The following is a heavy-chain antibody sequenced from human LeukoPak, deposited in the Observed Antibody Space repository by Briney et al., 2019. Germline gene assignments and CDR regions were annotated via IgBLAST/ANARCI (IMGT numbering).Heavy chain of an antibody. CDR3: ARQDHCSSTSCPNDAFDT. Sequence: GESLKISCKGSGYSFTNYWIGWVRQMPGKGLEWMGIIYPGDSDTRYSPSFQGQVTISADKSISTAYLQWSSLKASDTAMYYCARQDHCSSTSCPNDAFDTWGQGTMVTVSS. J-gene: IGHJ3*02. D-gene: IGHD2-2*01. CDR2: IYPGDSDT. V-gene: IGHV5-51*01. CDR1: GYSFTNYW.